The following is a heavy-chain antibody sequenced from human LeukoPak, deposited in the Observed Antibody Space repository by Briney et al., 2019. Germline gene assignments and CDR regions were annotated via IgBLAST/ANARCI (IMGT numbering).Heavy chain of an antibody. Sequence: ASVKVSCKASVYTFTSYGISWVRQAPGQGLEWMGWISAYNGNTNYSQKLQGRVTMTTDTSTSTAYMELRSLRSDDTAVYYCARVPLRFWSGYYNDYWGQGTLVTVSS. CDR3: ARVPLRFWSGYYNDY. CDR2: ISAYNGNT. V-gene: IGHV1-18*01. J-gene: IGHJ4*02. CDR1: VYTFTSYG. D-gene: IGHD3-3*01.